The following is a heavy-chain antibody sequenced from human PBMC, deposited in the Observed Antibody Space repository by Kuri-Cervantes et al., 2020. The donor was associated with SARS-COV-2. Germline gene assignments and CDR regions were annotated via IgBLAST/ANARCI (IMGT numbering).Heavy chain of an antibody. V-gene: IGHV1-69*04. CDR2: IIPILGIA. Sequence: SVKVSCKASGGTFSSYAISWVRQAPGQGLEWMGRIIPILGIANYAQKFQGRVTITADKSTSTAYMELSSLRSEDTAVYYCARVLTIFGVPNRGMDVWGQGTTVTVSS. CDR3: ARVLTIFGVPNRGMDV. J-gene: IGHJ6*02. D-gene: IGHD3-3*01. CDR1: GGTFSSYA.